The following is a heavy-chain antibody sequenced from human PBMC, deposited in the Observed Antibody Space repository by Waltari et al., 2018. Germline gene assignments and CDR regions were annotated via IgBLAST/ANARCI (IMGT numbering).Heavy chain of an antibody. CDR2: VSGTGGS. Sequence: QVTLQQSGPRVVKPSGTLSLTCTVSGGSFTTYSWSWIRQPPGKGLEWIGYVSGTGGSNYSPTLQSRVTLSADPSENQVSRTLTSGTAADTAVYYCAKSWNTHYYYYIDVWGKGTTVTVSS. J-gene: IGHJ6*03. D-gene: IGHD1-1*01. CDR1: GGSFTTYS. CDR3: AKSWNTHYYYYIDV. V-gene: IGHV4-4*09.